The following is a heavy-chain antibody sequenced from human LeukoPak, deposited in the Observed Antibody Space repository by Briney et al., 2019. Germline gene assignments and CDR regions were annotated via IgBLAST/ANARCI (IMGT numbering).Heavy chain of an antibody. V-gene: IGHV1-2*02. Sequence: ASVTVSCKASGYTFTGYYMHWVRQAPGQGLEWMGWINPNSGGTNYAQKFQGRVTMTRDTSISTAYMELSRLRSDDTAVYYCARDGGGRYCSSTSCRNWFDPWGQGTLVTVSS. D-gene: IGHD2-2*01. CDR1: GYTFTGYY. CDR2: INPNSGGT. J-gene: IGHJ5*02. CDR3: ARDGGGRYCSSTSCRNWFDP.